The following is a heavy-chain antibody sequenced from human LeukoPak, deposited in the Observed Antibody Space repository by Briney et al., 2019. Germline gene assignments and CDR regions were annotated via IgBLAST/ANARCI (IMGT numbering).Heavy chain of an antibody. CDR2: MNPNSGNT. D-gene: IGHD5-12*01. Sequence: ASVKVSCKASGYTLTSYDINWVRQATGHGLEWMGWMNPNSGNTGYAQKFQGRVTMTRNTSISTAYMELSSLRSEDTAVYYCARAGYSGYDYPDYWGQGTLVTVSS. J-gene: IGHJ4*02. CDR3: ARAGYSGYDYPDY. V-gene: IGHV1-8*01. CDR1: GYTLTSYD.